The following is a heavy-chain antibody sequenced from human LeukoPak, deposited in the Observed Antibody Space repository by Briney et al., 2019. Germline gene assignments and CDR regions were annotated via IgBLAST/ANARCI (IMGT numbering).Heavy chain of an antibody. D-gene: IGHD1-20*01. J-gene: IGHJ6*02. Sequence: SETLSLTCTVSGDSVTNYYWSWIRQPAGKGLECIGRIYTDENTNYNPSLKSRVTMSVDASKNQFSLKLSSVTAADTAVYYCARGPNWNYYYYGVDVWGQGTTVTVSS. V-gene: IGHV4-4*07. CDR1: GDSVTNYY. CDR3: ARGPNWNYYYYGVDV. CDR2: IYTDENT.